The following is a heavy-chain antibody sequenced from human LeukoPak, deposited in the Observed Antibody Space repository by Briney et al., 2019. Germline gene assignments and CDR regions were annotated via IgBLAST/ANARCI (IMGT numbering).Heavy chain of an antibody. V-gene: IGHV3-23*01. J-gene: IGHJ1*01. CDR3: AKDRPKLLEKNSHSYGPNGDF. D-gene: IGHD2/OR15-2a*01. CDR2: ISSSGADT. Sequence: GGSLRLSCAASGFTFTAYAMSWVRQAPGKGLGWGSSISSSGADTFYADSVKDRFTISRDNSKNTLYLQMSSLRAEGTDVYYCAKDRPKLLEKNSHSYGPNGDFGGQGTLVSVSS. CDR1: GFTFTAYA.